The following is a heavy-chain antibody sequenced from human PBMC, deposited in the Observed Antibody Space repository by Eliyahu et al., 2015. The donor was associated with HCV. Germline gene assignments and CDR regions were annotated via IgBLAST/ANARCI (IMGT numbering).Heavy chain of an antibody. CDR1: GYSFTSYW. CDR2: LDPSDSYT. V-gene: IGHV5-10-1*03. Sequence: EVQLVQSGGEVKKPGESLRISCKGSGYSFTSYWITWVRQMPGKGLEWMGRLDPSDSYTNYSPSFQGHVTISADKSISTAYLQWSSLKASDTAIYYCARATISGSYSYFDSWGQGTLVTVSS. CDR3: ARATISGSYSYFDS. J-gene: IGHJ4*02. D-gene: IGHD1-26*01.